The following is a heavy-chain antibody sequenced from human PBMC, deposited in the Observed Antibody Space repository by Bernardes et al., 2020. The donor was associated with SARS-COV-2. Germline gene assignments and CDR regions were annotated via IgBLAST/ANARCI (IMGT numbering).Heavy chain of an antibody. V-gene: IGHV3-33*01. J-gene: IGHJ6*02. Sequence: GGSLRLCCAASGFTFSSYGMHWVRQAPGKGLEWVAVIWYDGSNKYYADSVKGRFTISRDNSKNTLYLQMNSLRAEDTAVYYCARDPELEDYYYYYGMDVWGQGTTVTVSS. CDR2: IWYDGSNK. CDR1: GFTFSSYG. D-gene: IGHD1-26*01. CDR3: ARDPELEDYYYYYGMDV.